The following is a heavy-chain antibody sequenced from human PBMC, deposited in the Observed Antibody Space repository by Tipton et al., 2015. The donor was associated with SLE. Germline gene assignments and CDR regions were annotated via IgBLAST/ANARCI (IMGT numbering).Heavy chain of an antibody. J-gene: IGHJ3*02. Sequence: TLSLTCAVYGGSFSGYYWSWIRQPPGKGLEWIGEINHSGSTHYNPSPKSRVTISVDTSKNQFSLKLSSVTAADTAVYYCARMGGDIVVVTAASDAFDIWGQGTMVTVSS. D-gene: IGHD2-21*02. CDR2: INHSGST. CDR3: ARMGGDIVVVTAASDAFDI. V-gene: IGHV4-34*01. CDR1: GGSFSGYY.